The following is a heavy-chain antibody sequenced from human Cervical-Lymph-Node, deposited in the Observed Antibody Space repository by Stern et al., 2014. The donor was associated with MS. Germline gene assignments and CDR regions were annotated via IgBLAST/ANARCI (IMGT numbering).Heavy chain of an antibody. V-gene: IGHV1-69*01. Sequence: VQLVESGAEVKKPGSSVKVSCKASGGTFSSYAISWVRQAPGQGLEWMGGIIPIFGTANYAQKFQGRVTITADESTSTAYMELSSLRSEDTAVYYCARGLDCSGGSCYYYYYYGMDVWGQGTTVTVSS. J-gene: IGHJ6*02. CDR2: IIPIFGTA. CDR3: ARGLDCSGGSCYYYYYYGMDV. D-gene: IGHD2-15*01. CDR1: GGTFSSYA.